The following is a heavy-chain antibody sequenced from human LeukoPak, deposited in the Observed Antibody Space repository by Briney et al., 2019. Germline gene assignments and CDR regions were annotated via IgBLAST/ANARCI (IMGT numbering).Heavy chain of an antibody. CDR3: AGIAAAGNMDV. CDR1: GYSISSGYY. J-gene: IGHJ6*03. V-gene: IGHV4-38-2*02. D-gene: IGHD6-13*01. Sequence: SETLSLTCTVSGYSISSGYYWGWIRQPPGKGLEWIGSIYHSGSTYYNPSLKSRVTISVDTSKNQFSLKLSSVTAADTAVYYCAGIAAAGNMDVWGKGTTVTVSS. CDR2: IYHSGST.